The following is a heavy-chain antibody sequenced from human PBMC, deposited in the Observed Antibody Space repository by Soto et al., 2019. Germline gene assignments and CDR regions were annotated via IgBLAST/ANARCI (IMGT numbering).Heavy chain of an antibody. J-gene: IGHJ6*02. D-gene: IGHD3-10*01. CDR1: GFTFSHYS. CDR3: AAPRDEYGSGISWFTYGMDV. CDR2: LNGAGGST. Sequence: GESLRLSALPSGFTFSHYSMTGVPDVRVMGLEWVSSLNGAGGSTYYADSVRGRFTISRDNSQNTLFLQMNRLTADDTAIYYCAAPRDEYGSGISWFTYGMDVWGQGTTVTVSS. V-gene: IGHV3-23*01.